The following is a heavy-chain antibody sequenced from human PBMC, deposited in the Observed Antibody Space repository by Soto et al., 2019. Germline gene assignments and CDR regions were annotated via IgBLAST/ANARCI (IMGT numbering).Heavy chain of an antibody. V-gene: IGHV1-69*06. CDR3: ARDPIDYSSSSGPGYYYYGMDV. CDR2: IIPIFGTA. CDR1: GGTFSSYA. Sequence: SVKVSCKASGGTFSSYAISWVRQAPGQGLEWMGGIIPIFGTANYAQKFQDRVTITADKSTSTVYMELSSLISEDTAVYYCARDPIDYSSSSGPGYYYYGMDVWGQGTTVTVSS. J-gene: IGHJ6*02. D-gene: IGHD6-6*01.